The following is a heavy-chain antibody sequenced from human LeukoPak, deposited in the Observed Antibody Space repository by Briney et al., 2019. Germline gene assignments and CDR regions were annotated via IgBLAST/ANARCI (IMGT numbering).Heavy chain of an antibody. J-gene: IGHJ4*02. D-gene: IGHD3-22*01. CDR1: GFTFSSYW. CDR3: ARSGWPYYFDY. CDR2: IHSAGSST. Sequence: GGSLRLSCAASGFTFSSYWMHWVRQAPGKGLVWVSRIHSAGSSTSYADSVRGRFTISRDGAKSTLYLQKNSLRAEDTAVYYCARSGWPYYFDYWGQGTLVTVSS. V-gene: IGHV3-74*01.